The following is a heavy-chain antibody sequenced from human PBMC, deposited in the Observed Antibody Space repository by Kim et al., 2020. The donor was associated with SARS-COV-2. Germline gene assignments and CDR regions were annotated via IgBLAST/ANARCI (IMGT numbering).Heavy chain of an antibody. J-gene: IGHJ4*02. V-gene: IGHV3-30*02. CDR2: K. CDR3: AKSAVTTHCDY. Sequence: KYYADSVKGRFTISRDNSKNTLYLQMNSLRAEDTAVYYCAKSAVTTHCDYWGQGTLVTVSS. D-gene: IGHD4-17*01.